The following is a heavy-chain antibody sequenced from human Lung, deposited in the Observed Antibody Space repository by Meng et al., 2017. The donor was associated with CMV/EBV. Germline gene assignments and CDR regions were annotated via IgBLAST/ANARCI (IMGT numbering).Heavy chain of an antibody. Sequence: GESXKISCAASGFTFSSYAMSWVRQAPGKGLEWVSAISGSGGSTYYADSVKGRFTISRDNSKNTLYLQMNSLRAEDTAVYYRAKGHWGCSSTSCYLDAFDIWGQGTXVTV. D-gene: IGHD2-2*01. CDR3: AKGHWGCSSTSCYLDAFDI. V-gene: IGHV3-23*01. CDR1: GFTFSSYA. J-gene: IGHJ3*02. CDR2: ISGSGGST.